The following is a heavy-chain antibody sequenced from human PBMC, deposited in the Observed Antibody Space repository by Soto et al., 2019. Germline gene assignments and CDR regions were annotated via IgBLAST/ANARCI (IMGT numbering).Heavy chain of an antibody. CDR2: ISSSSSYT. Sequence: QVQLVESGGGLVKPGGSLRLSCAASGFTFSDYYMSWIRQAPGKGLEWVSYISSSSSYTNYADSVKGRFTISRDNAKNSQYLQMNSLRAEDTAVYYCARGTSSIYSGSHQAPDYLDYWGQGTLFTVSS. CDR1: GFTFSDYY. V-gene: IGHV3-11*05. D-gene: IGHD1-26*01. J-gene: IGHJ4*02. CDR3: ARGTSSIYSGSHQAPDYLDY.